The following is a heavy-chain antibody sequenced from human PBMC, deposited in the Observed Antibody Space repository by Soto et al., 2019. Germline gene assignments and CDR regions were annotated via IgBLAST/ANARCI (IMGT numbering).Heavy chain of an antibody. V-gene: IGHV4-59*08. D-gene: IGHD2-15*01. CDR3: ARWVEVSLDYFDA. J-gene: IGHJ4*02. Sequence: PSETLSLTCTVSGGSISSYYWSWIRQPPGKGLEWIGYIYYSGSTNYNPSLKSRVTISVDTSKNQFSLKLSSVTAADTAVYYCARWVEVSLDYFDAWGQGTQVTVSS. CDR2: IYYSGST. CDR1: GGSISSYY.